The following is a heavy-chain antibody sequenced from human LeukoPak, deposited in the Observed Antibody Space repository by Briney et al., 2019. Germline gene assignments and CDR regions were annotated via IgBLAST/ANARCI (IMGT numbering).Heavy chain of an antibody. CDR1: DGSISSYY. CDR3: ARGDCSSTICYSPMDV. Sequence: SETLSLTCTVSDGSISSYYWSWIRQPDGKGLEWIGRIYSSGSTNYNPSLKSRVTISVDTSQNQFSLKVNSVTAADTAVYYCARGDCSSTICYSPMDVWGKGTTVTVSS. J-gene: IGHJ6*03. V-gene: IGHV4-4*07. CDR2: IYSSGST. D-gene: IGHD2-2*01.